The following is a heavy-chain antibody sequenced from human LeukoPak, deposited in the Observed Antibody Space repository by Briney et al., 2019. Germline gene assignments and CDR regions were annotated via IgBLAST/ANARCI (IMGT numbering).Heavy chain of an antibody. D-gene: IGHD6-19*01. CDR3: ARAFSATKSCDS. CDR2: IRPSNGNR. CDR1: GYDFSTYG. J-gene: IGHJ5*01. Sequence: GASVKVSCRTSGYDFSTYGITWVRQAPGQGLEYMGWIRPSNGNRNYAQKVQDRVTLTTDTSTSTVYMELRSLRSDDTAVYYCARAFSATKSCDSWGQGTLATVSS. V-gene: IGHV1-18*01.